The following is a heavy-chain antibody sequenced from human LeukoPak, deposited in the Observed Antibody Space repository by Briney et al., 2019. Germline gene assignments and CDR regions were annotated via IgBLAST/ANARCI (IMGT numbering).Heavy chain of an antibody. CDR2: ISGSGGST. J-gene: IGHJ6*02. Sequence: GGSLRLSCAASGFTFSSYAMSWVRQAPGKGLEWVSAISGSGGSTYYADSVKGRFTISRDNSKNTLYLQMNSLRAEDTAVYYCARDGYSYGSYYYGMDVWGQGTTVTVSS. V-gene: IGHV3-23*01. CDR3: ARDGYSYGSYYYGMDV. CDR1: GFTFSSYA. D-gene: IGHD5-18*01.